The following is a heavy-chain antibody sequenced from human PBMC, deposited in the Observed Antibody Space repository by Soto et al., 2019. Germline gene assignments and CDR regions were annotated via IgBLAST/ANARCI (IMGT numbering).Heavy chain of an antibody. V-gene: IGHV3-23*01. CDR3: AKNWDTTSSSSSH. J-gene: IGHJ4*02. Sequence: GGSLRLSCAASGFTFRTYAMSWVRQAPGKGLEWVSAISGTGGSTYYADSVKGRFTTSRDNSKNTLYLQMNSLRAEDTAVYYCAKNWDTTSSSSSHWGQGTLVTVSS. CDR1: GFTFRTYA. D-gene: IGHD6-6*01. CDR2: ISGTGGST.